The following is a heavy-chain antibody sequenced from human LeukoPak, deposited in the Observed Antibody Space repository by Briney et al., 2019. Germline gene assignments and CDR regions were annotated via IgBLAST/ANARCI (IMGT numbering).Heavy chain of an antibody. J-gene: IGHJ3*02. CDR2: INRDGSEK. V-gene: IGHV3-7*04. CDR1: GFTLSSYW. Sequence: GGSQRLSCAASGFTLSSYWMSWVRQAPEKGLEWVANINRDGSEKYYVDSVKGRFTISRDNAKNSLYLQMNSLRIEDTAVFYCAREGLWVGPDSGKTRHPYWEIWGQGTMVTVSS. CDR3: AREGLWVGPDSGKTRHPYWEI. D-gene: IGHD2-21*01.